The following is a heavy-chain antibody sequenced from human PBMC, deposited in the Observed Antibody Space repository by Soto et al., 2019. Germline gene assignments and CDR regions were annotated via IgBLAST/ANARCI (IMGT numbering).Heavy chain of an antibody. Sequence: SETLCVTCTVAGGTSIDYYWSCILQPPGKGLEWIGYIYYSGSTNYNPSLKSRVTISVDTSKNQFSLKLSSVTAADTAVYYCARGSSGSYYRPSYWFDPWGQGTLVTVSS. CDR3: ARGSSGSYYRPSYWFDP. V-gene: IGHV4-59*01. CDR2: IYYSGST. CDR1: GGTSIDYY. D-gene: IGHD3-10*01. J-gene: IGHJ5*02.